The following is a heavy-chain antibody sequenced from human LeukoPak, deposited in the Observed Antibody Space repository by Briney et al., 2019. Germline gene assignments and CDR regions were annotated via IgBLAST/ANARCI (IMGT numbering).Heavy chain of an antibody. Sequence: GGSLRLSCAASGFTFSSYSMNWVRQAPGKGLEWVSYISSSSSSTIYYADSVKGRFTISRDNAKNSLYLQMNSLRAEDTAVYYCARIMAHHFYYYYGMDVWGQGTTVTVSS. CDR2: ISSSSSSTI. J-gene: IGHJ6*02. CDR3: ARIMAHHFYYYYGMDV. D-gene: IGHD5-24*01. V-gene: IGHV3-48*04. CDR1: GFTFSSYS.